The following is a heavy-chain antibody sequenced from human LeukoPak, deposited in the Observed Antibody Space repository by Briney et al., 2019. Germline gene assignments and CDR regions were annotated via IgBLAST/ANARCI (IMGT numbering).Heavy chain of an antibody. CDR2: INHSGST. Sequence: PSETLSLTCAVYGGSFSGYYWSWLRQPPGKGLEWIGEINHSGSTNYNPSLKSRVTISVDTSKNQFSLTLSSVTAADTAVYYCARGGSSSWWVLSGEYNWFDPWGQGTLVTVSS. CDR1: GGSFSGYY. CDR3: ARGGSSSWWVLSGEYNWFDP. V-gene: IGHV4-34*01. D-gene: IGHD6-13*01. J-gene: IGHJ5*02.